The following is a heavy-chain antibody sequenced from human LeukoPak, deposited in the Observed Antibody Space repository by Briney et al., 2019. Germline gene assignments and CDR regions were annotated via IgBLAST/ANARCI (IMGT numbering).Heavy chain of an antibody. V-gene: IGHV1-69*04. D-gene: IGHD3-16*01. Sequence: RWASVKVSCKASGGTFSSYAISWVRQAPGQGLEWMGRIIPILGIANYAQKFQGRVTITADKSTSTAYMELSSLRSEDTAVYYCARNTLWGDDAFDIWGQGTMVTVSS. J-gene: IGHJ3*02. CDR3: ARNTLWGDDAFDI. CDR1: GGTFSSYA. CDR2: IIPILGIA.